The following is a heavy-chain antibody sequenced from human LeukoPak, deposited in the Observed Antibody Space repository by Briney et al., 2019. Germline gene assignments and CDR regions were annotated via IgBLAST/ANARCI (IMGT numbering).Heavy chain of an antibody. CDR2: IYYSGFT. V-gene: IGHV4-39*07. D-gene: IGHD3-16*01. CDR1: GGSISSSSYY. CDR3: ARVMGEPKTFDY. J-gene: IGHJ4*02. Sequence: KTSETLSLTCTVSGGSISSSSYYWGWIRQPPGKGLEWIGSIYYSGFTYYNPSLKSRVTISVDTSKNQFSLNLTSVTAADTAVYYCARVMGEPKTFDYWGQGTLVTVSS.